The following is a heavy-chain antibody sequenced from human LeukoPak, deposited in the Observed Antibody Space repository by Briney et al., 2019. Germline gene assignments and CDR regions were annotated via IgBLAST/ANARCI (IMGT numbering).Heavy chain of an antibody. CDR1: RFTFSSYS. J-gene: IGHJ3*02. Sequence: GGSLRLSCAASRFTFSSYSMNWVRQAPGKGLEWVSSISSSSSYIYYADSVKGRFTISRDNAKNSLYLQMNSLRAEDTAVYYCARANSDSSGYYNPCDAFDIWGQGTMVTVSS. V-gene: IGHV3-21*01. CDR3: ARANSDSSGYYNPCDAFDI. CDR2: ISSSSSYI. D-gene: IGHD3-22*01.